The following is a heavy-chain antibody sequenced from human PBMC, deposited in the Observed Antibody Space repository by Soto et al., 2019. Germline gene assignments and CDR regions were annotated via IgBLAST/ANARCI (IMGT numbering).Heavy chain of an antibody. CDR1: GGSFSGYY. CDR3: ARTGDCSSTSCEGMDV. J-gene: IGHJ6*02. V-gene: IGHV4-34*01. Sequence: SETLSLTCAVYGGSFSGYYWSWIRQPPGKGLEWIGEINHSGSTNYNPSLKSRVTISVDTSKNQFSLNLRSVTAADTAVYYCARTGDCSSTSCEGMDVWGQGTTVTVSS. D-gene: IGHD2-2*01. CDR2: INHSGST.